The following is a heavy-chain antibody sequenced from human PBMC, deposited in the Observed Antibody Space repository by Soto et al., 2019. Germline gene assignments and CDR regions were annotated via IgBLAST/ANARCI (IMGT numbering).Heavy chain of an antibody. J-gene: IGHJ4*02. CDR3: ATFPWAGIAAAGGFDY. CDR1: GFTFSSYA. CDR2: ISGSGGST. D-gene: IGHD6-13*01. Sequence: GGSLRLSCAASGFTFSSYAMSWVRQAPGKGLEWVSAISGSGGSTYYADSVKGRFTISRDNSKNTLYLQMNSLRAEDTAVYYCATFPWAGIAAAGGFDYWGQGTLVTVSS. V-gene: IGHV3-23*01.